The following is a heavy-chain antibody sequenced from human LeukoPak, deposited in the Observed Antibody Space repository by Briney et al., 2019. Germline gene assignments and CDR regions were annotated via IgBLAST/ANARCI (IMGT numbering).Heavy chain of an antibody. CDR3: ATGGSSGYSDY. J-gene: IGHJ4*02. D-gene: IGHD3-22*01. CDR1: GGSITSYY. Sequence: SETLSLTCSVSGGSITSYYWSWIRQPPGGGLEWIGYIYYSGSTYYNPSLKSRVTISVDTSKNQFSLKLSSVTAADTAVYYCATGGSSGYSDYWGQGTLVTVSS. CDR2: IYYSGST. V-gene: IGHV4-59*06.